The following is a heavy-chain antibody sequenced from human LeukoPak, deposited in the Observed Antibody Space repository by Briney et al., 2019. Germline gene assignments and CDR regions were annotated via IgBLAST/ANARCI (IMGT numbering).Heavy chain of an antibody. D-gene: IGHD3/OR15-3a*01. V-gene: IGHV1-69*06. CDR1: GGTFSIYA. J-gene: IGHJ4*02. CDR3: AREVDSNFDY. Sequence: SVKVSCKASGGTFSIYAISWVRQAPGQGLEWMGGIIPIFGTANYAQKFQGRVTITADKSTSTAYMELSSLRSEDAAVYYCAREVDSNFDYWGQGTLVTVSS. CDR2: IIPIFGTA.